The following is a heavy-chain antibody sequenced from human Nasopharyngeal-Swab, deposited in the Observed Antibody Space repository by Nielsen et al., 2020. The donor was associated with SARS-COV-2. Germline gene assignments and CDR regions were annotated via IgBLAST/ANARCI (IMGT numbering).Heavy chain of an antibody. CDR1: GYTFTSYA. V-gene: IGHV1-3*01. CDR2: INAGNGNT. Sequence: ASVKVSCKASGYTFTSYAMHWVRQAPGQRLEWMGWINAGNGNTKYSQKFQGRVTITRDTSASTAYMELRSLRSDDTAVYYCARAGRAAAAPSYGMDVWGQGTTVTVSS. J-gene: IGHJ6*02. D-gene: IGHD6-13*01. CDR3: ARAGRAAAAPSYGMDV.